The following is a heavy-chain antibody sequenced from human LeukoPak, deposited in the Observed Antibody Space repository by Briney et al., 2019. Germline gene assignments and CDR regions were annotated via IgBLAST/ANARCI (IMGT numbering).Heavy chain of an antibody. D-gene: IGHD5-12*01. CDR3: AARGRGYSGYGRLYYFDY. V-gene: IGHV4-34*01. Sequence: SETLSLTCAVYGGSFSGYYWSWIRPPPGKGLEWIGEINHSGSTNYNPSLKSRVTISVDTSKNQFSLKLSSVTAADTAVYYCAARGRGYSGYGRLYYFDYWGQGTLVTVSS. CDR2: INHSGST. CDR1: GGSFSGYY. J-gene: IGHJ4*02.